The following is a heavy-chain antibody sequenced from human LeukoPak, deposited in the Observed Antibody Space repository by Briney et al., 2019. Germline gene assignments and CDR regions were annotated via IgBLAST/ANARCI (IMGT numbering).Heavy chain of an antibody. CDR1: GYTFTSYG. D-gene: IGHD6-19*01. CDR2: ISAYNGNT. CDR3: ASTLGGLYSSGWYLWFDP. V-gene: IGHV1-18*01. J-gene: IGHJ5*02. Sequence: ASVKVSCKASGYTFTSYGISWVRQAPGQGLEWMGWISAYNGNTNYAQKLQGRVTMTTDTSTSTAYMELRSLRSDDTAVYYCASTLGGLYSSGWYLWFDPWGQGTLVTVSS.